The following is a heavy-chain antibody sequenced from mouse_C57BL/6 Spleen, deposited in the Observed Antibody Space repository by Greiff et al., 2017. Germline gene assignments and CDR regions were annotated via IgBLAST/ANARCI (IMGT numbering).Heavy chain of an antibody. D-gene: IGHD2-4*01. Sequence: EVNLVESGGDLVKPGGSLKLSCAASGFTFSSYGMSWVRQTPDKRLEWVATISSGGSYTYYPDSVQGRFTISRDNAKNTLYLQMISLKSEDTAMYYCARLRGDYDGGYAMDYWGQGTSVTVSS. CDR2: ISSGGSYT. J-gene: IGHJ4*01. V-gene: IGHV5-6*01. CDR3: ARLRGDYDGGYAMDY. CDR1: GFTFSSYG.